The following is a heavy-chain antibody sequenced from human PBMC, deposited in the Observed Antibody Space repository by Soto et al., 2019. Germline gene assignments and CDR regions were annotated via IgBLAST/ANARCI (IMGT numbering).Heavy chain of an antibody. CDR2: ISGSGGTI. Sequence: GGSLRLSCAASGFTFSSYAMSWVRQAPGKGLEWVSAISGSGGTIYYADSVKGRFTISRDNAKNSLYLQMNSLRDEDTAVYYCARDLTIHYYDSSGSAPGFDYWGQGTLVTVSS. V-gene: IGHV3-23*01. J-gene: IGHJ4*02. CDR1: GFTFSSYA. CDR3: ARDLTIHYYDSSGSAPGFDY. D-gene: IGHD3-22*01.